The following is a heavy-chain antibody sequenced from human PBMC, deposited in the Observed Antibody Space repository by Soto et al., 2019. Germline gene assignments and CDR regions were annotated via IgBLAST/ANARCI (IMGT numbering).Heavy chain of an antibody. CDR2: ISYDGSNK. D-gene: IGHD6-6*01. CDR3: AKDGGYSSSDYFDY. CDR1: GFTLSSYG. Sequence: QPGGSLRLSCAASGFTLSSYGMHWVRQAPGKGLEWVAVISYDGSNKYYADSVKGRFTISRDNSKNTLFLQMNSLRAEDTAVYFCAKDGGYSSSDYFDYWGQGTQVTVSS. J-gene: IGHJ4*02. V-gene: IGHV3-30*18.